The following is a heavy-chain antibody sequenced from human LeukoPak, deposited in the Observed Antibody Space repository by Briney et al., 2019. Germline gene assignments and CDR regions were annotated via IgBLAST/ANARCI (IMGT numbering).Heavy chain of an antibody. Sequence: GGSLRLSCAASGFTFRTYWMSWVRQAPGKGLEWVANIKRDGSKIYYVDSVKGRFTISRDNFNNMLYLQMNSLRDEDTAVYYCAKGFFGSGSFPHNFDYWGQGTLVTVSS. J-gene: IGHJ4*02. V-gene: IGHV3-7*05. D-gene: IGHD3-10*01. CDR2: IKRDGSKI. CDR1: GFTFRTYW. CDR3: AKGFFGSGSFPHNFDY.